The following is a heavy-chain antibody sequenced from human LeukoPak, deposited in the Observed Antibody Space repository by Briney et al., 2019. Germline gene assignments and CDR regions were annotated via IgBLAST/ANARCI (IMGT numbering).Heavy chain of an antibody. D-gene: IGHD3-3*01. CDR2: IYHSGST. CDR3: ASSTIFGAVMPDY. J-gene: IGHJ4*02. Sequence: PSETLSLTCAVSGYSISSGYYWGWIRQPPGKGLEWIGSIYHSGSTYYNPSLKSRVTISVDTSKNQFSLKPSSVTAADTAVYYCASSTIFGAVMPDYWGQGTLVTVSS. CDR1: GYSISSGYY. V-gene: IGHV4-38-2*01.